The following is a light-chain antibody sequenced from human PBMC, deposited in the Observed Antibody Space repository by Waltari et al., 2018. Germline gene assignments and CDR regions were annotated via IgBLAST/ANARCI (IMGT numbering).Light chain of an antibody. CDR2: YDS. CDR3: QVWDSSSDQGV. CDR1: NIGSKS. J-gene: IGLJ1*01. V-gene: IGLV3-21*02. Sequence: SYVLTQPPSVSVAPGQTARITCGGNNIGSKSVHWYQQKPGKAPVLVVYYDSDRPSGVPVRSSGSNSGNTATLTISRVEAGDEADYYCQVWDSSSDQGVFATGTKVTVL.